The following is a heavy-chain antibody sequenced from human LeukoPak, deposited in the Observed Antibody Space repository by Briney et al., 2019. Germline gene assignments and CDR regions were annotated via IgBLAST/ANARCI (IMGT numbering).Heavy chain of an antibody. CDR1: GGSISSYY. D-gene: IGHD3-3*01. J-gene: IGHJ4*02. Sequence: PSETLSLTCTVSGGSISSYYWSWIRQPPGKGLEWIGYIYYSGSTNYNPSLKSRVTISVDTSKNQFSLKLSSVTAADTAVYYCARAQGGFLEWLFDYWGQGTLVTVSS. CDR3: ARAQGGFLEWLFDY. V-gene: IGHV4-59*01. CDR2: IYYSGST.